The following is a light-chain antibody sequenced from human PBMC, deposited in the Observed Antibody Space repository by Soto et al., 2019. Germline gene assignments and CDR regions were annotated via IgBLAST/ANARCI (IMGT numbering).Light chain of an antibody. V-gene: IGKV3-20*01. CDR3: HQYLDSPNT. CDR1: QSITNKY. CDR2: GAS. Sequence: EIVLTQSPDTLSLSPGERATFSCRATQSITNKYVAWYQQKAGQAPRLLIYGASTRATGIPDRFRGSGSGTDFPLSITRLEPEDFAVYYCHQYLDSPNTFGQGTNLEIK. J-gene: IGKJ2*01.